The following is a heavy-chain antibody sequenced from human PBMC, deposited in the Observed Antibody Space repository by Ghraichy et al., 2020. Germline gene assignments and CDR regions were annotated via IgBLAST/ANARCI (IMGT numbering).Heavy chain of an antibody. CDR1: GGSFSGYY. CDR3: ATRLGGGTHGY. CDR2: INHSGST. J-gene: IGHJ4*02. D-gene: IGHD3-16*01. V-gene: IGHV4-34*01. Sequence: SQTLSLTCAVYGGSFSGYYWSWIRQPPGKGLEWIGEINHSGSTNYNPSLKSRVTISVDTSKNQFSLKLSSVTAADTAVYYCATRLGGGTHGYWGQGTLVTVSS.